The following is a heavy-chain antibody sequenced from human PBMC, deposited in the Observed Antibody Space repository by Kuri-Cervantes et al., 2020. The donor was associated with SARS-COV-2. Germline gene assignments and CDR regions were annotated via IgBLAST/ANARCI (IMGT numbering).Heavy chain of an antibody. CDR1: GGSISSSSYY. CDR2: IYHSGST. CDR3: ARSGEDYPFDY. J-gene: IGHJ4*02. D-gene: IGHD3-10*01. Sequence: GSLRLSCTVSGGSISSSSYYWGWIRQPPGKGLEWIGEIYHSGSTNYNPSLKSRVTISVDKSKNQFSLKLSSVTAADTAVYYCARSGEDYPFDYWGQGTLVTVSS. V-gene: IGHV4-39*07.